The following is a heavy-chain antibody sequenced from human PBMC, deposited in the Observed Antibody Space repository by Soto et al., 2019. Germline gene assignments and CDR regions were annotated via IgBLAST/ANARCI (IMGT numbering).Heavy chain of an antibody. J-gene: IGHJ5*01. Sequence: PGGSLRLSCAASGFSFSISPMHWVRQAPGKGPEWVALISYDGTNKFYADSVKGRFTISRDNSKSTLYLQVDSLRPEDAAVYYCARDQKTSGGQQRAFNYFDSWGHGTVATVSP. V-gene: IGHV3-30-3*01. D-gene: IGHD2-15*01. CDR3: ARDQKTSGGQQRAFNYFDS. CDR1: GFSFSISP. CDR2: ISYDGTNK.